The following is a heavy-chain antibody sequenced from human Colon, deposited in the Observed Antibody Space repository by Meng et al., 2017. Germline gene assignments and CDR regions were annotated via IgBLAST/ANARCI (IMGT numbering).Heavy chain of an antibody. D-gene: IGHD3-3*01. CDR3: AAIFGLGPGC. CDR2: IFHSGST. J-gene: IGHJ4*02. Sequence: LQESGPELVQPSGTLSLTCYVPGGSINSSDWWSWVRQPPGKGLEWIAEIFHSGSTNYKSSLKSRATISVDRSKNQFSLKLNSVTAADTAVYYCAAIFGLGPGCWGQGTLVTVSS. CDR1: GGSINSSDW. V-gene: IGHV4-4*02.